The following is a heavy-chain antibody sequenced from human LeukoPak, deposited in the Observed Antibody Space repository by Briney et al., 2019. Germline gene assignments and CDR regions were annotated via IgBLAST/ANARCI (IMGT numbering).Heavy chain of an antibody. CDR1: GFTVSSNY. D-gene: IGHD3-9*01. Sequence: GGSLRLSCAASGFTVSSNYMSWVRQAPGKGLEWVSVIYSGGSTYYADSVKGRFTISRDNSKNTLYLQMNSLRAEDTAVYYCARVRDDILTGYPPPDFDYWGRGTLVTVSS. CDR2: IYSGGST. J-gene: IGHJ4*02. CDR3: ARVRDDILTGYPPPDFDY. V-gene: IGHV3-53*01.